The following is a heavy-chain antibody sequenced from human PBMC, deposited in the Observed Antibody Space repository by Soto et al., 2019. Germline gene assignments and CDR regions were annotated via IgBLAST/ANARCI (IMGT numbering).Heavy chain of an antibody. Sequence: SETLSLTCTVSGGSISSSSYYWGWIRQPPGNGLEWIGSIYYSGSTYYNPSLKSRVTISVDTSKNQFSLKLSSVTAADTAVYYCARSDGYSSNGYYYYYYGMDVWGQGTTVTVSS. CDR2: IYYSGST. CDR3: ARSDGYSSNGYYYYYYGMDV. J-gene: IGHJ6*02. V-gene: IGHV4-39*01. CDR1: GGSISSSSYY. D-gene: IGHD5-18*01.